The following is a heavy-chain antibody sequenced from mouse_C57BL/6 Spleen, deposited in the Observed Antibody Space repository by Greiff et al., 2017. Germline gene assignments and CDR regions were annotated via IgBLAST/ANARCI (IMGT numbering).Heavy chain of an antibody. Sequence: EVKLVESGPELVKPGASVKMSCKASGYTFTDYNMHWVKQSHGKSLEWIGYINPNNGGTSYNQKFKGKATLTVNKSSSTAYMELRSLTSEDSAVYYCADYYGGAMDYWGQGTSVTVSS. CDR1: GYTFTDYN. CDR3: ADYYGGAMDY. D-gene: IGHD1-1*01. J-gene: IGHJ4*01. CDR2: INPNNGGT. V-gene: IGHV1-22*01.